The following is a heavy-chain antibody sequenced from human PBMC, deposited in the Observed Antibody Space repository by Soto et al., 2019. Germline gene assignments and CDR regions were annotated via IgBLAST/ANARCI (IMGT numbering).Heavy chain of an antibody. CDR1: GGSSSSYY. CDR2: IYYSGST. J-gene: IGHJ6*03. D-gene: IGHD2-15*01. V-gene: IGHV4-59*08. Sequence: SETLSLTCTVSGGSSSSYYWSWIRQPPGKGLEWIGYIYYSGSTNYNPSLKSRVTISVDTSKNQFSLKLSSVTAADTAVYYCARHRSLGYYYYMDVWGKGTTVTV. CDR3: ARHRSLGYYYYMDV.